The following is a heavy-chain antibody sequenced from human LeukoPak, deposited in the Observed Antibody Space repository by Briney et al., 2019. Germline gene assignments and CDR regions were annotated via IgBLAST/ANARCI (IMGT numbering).Heavy chain of an antibody. Sequence: GGSLRLSCAASGFTVSINYMSWVRQAPGEGLEWVSVIYTTGKTYYADSVKGRFSISRDNSKNTVYLHMNSLRAEDTTVYYCAKVSPTGRAFDCWGQGTLVTVSS. CDR3: AKVSPTGRAFDC. J-gene: IGHJ4*02. CDR2: IYTTGKT. V-gene: IGHV3-53*01. CDR1: GFTVSINY. D-gene: IGHD1-1*01.